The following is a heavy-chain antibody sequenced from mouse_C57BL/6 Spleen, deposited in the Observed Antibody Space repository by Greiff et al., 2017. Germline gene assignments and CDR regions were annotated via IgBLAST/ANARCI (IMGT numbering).Heavy chain of an antibody. V-gene: IGHV1-80*01. Sequence: VKLQQSGAELVKPGASVKISCKASGYAFSSYWLNWVKQRPGKGLEGIGQIYPGDGDTNYNGKFKGKATLTADKSSSTAYMQLSSLTSEDSAVYFCARHGSSLAWFAYWGQGTLGTVSA. CDR2: IYPGDGDT. CDR1: GYAFSSYW. CDR3: ARHGSSLAWFAY. D-gene: IGHD1-1*01. J-gene: IGHJ3*01.